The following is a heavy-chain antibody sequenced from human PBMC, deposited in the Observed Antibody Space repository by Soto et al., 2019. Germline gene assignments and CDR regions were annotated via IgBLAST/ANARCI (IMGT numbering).Heavy chain of an antibody. CDR2: FDPEDGET. D-gene: IGHD1-7*01. V-gene: IGHV1-24*01. J-gene: IGHJ6*02. Sequence: ASVKVSCTVSGYTLTELSMHWVRQAPGKGLEWMGGFDPEDGETIYAQKFQGRVTMTEDTSTDTAYMELSSLRSEDTAVYYCATENWNSDYYYGMDVWRQGTTVTVSS. CDR1: GYTLTELS. CDR3: ATENWNSDYYYGMDV.